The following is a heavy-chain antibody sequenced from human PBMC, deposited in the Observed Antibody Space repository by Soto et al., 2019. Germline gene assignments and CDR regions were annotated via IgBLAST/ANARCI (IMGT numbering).Heavy chain of an antibody. CDR3: AKDLRDSGPDLGWFDP. D-gene: IGHD3-10*01. CDR2: ISYDGSNK. CDR1: GFTFSSYG. J-gene: IGHJ5*02. V-gene: IGHV3-30*18. Sequence: GGSLRLSCAASGFTFSSYGMHWVRQAPGKGLEWVAVISYDGSNKYYADSVKGRFTISRDNSKNTLYLQMNSLRAEDTAVYYCAKDLRDSGPDLGWFDPWGQGTLVTVSS.